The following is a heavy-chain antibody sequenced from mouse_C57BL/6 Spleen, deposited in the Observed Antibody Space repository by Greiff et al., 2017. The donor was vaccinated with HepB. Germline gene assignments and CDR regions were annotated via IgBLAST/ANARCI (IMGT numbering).Heavy chain of an antibody. V-gene: IGHV5-6*01. CDR1: GFTFSSYG. Sequence: EVQLVESGGDLVKPGGSLKLSCAASGFTFSSYGMSWVRQTPDKRLEWVATISSGGSYTYYPDSVKGRFTISRDNAKNTLYLQMSSLKSEDTAMYYCARHRRDYFDYWGQGTTLTVSS. CDR2: ISSGGSYT. CDR3: ARHRRDYFDY. J-gene: IGHJ2*01.